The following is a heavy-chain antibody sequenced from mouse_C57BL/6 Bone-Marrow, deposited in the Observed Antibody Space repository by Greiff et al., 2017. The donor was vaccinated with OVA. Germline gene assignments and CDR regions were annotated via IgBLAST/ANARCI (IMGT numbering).Heavy chain of an antibody. V-gene: IGHV1-81*01. CDR3: ALYDYGSSYYAMDY. J-gene: IGHJ4*01. CDR1: GYTFTSYG. CDR2: IYPRSGNT. Sequence: QVQLQQSGAELARPGASVKLSCKASGYTFTSYGISWVKQRTGQGLEWIGEIYPRSGNTYYNEKFKGKATLTADKSSSTAYMELRSLTSEDSAVYFCALYDYGSSYYAMDYWGQGTSVTVSS. D-gene: IGHD1-1*01.